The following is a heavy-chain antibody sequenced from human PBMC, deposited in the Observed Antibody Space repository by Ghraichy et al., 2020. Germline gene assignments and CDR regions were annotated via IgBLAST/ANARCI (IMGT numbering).Heavy chain of an antibody. V-gene: IGHV4-39*07. CDR2: MYHSGST. CDR1: GGSIRHSSSY. J-gene: IGHJ4*02. CDR3: ATFYRSEVDY. Sequence: SETLSLTCSVSGGSIRHSSSYWGWIRQAPGKGLEWIGSMYHSGSTYYNPSLRRRVTISIDTSKNQFSLRLSSVTAADTAVYYCATFYRSEVDYWGQGTLVTVYS. D-gene: IGHD3-3*02.